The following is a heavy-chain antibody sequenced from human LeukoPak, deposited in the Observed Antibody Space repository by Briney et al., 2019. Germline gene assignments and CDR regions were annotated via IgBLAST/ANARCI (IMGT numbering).Heavy chain of an antibody. CDR1: GGSISSGGYY. Sequence: SETLSLTCTVSGGSISSGGYYWSWIRQHPGKGLEWIGYIYYSGSTYYNPSLKSRVTISVDTPKNQFSLKLSSVTAADTAVYYCASSSGDYNWYFDLWGRGTLVTVSS. CDR3: ASSSGDYNWYFDL. V-gene: IGHV4-31*03. CDR2: IYYSGST. D-gene: IGHD4-17*01. J-gene: IGHJ2*01.